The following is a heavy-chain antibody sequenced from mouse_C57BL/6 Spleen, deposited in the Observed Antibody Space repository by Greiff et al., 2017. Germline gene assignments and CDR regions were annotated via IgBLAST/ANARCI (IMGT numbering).Heavy chain of an antibody. Sequence: VQLQQPGAELVKPGASVKLSCKASGYTFTSYWMHWVKQRPGQGLAWIGMIHPNSGSTNYNEKFKSKATLTVDKSSSTAYMQLSSLTSEDSAVYYCAGSSDWYFDVWGTGTTVTVSS. CDR3: AGSSDWYFDV. V-gene: IGHV1-64*01. J-gene: IGHJ1*03. CDR1: GYTFTSYW. CDR2: IHPNSGST. D-gene: IGHD1-1*01.